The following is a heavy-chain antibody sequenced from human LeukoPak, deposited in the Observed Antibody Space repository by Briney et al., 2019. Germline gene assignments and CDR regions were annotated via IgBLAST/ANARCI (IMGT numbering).Heavy chain of an antibody. V-gene: IGHV1-46*01. CDR2: VNPSGCST. CDR1: GYTFTRYY. Sequence: ASEKVSCNASGYTFTRYYMHWGRQAPGQGLEWTGIVNPSGCSTSYAKKSHGRVTITTVKSTITVYLELGSLRAAGTAVYYCARGLIYYDRSGPDAFDIWGEGRMVTVSS. CDR3: ARGLIYYDRSGPDAFDI. D-gene: IGHD3-22*01. J-gene: IGHJ3*02.